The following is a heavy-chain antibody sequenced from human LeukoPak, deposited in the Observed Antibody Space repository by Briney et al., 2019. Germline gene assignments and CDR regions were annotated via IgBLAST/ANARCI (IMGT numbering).Heavy chain of an antibody. Sequence: GASVKVSCKASGGTFSSYAISWMQQAPGHGLEWMGGIIPIFGTANYAQKFQGRVTITTDESTSTAYMALSSLRSEDTAVYYCARGGIVVVPAAKVGWFDPWGQGTLVTVSS. CDR1: GGTFSSYA. J-gene: IGHJ5*02. CDR3: ARGGIVVVPAAKVGWFDP. V-gene: IGHV1-69*05. D-gene: IGHD2-2*01. CDR2: IIPIFGTA.